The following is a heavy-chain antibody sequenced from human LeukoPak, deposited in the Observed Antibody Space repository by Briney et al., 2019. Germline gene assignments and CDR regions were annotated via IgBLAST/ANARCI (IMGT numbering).Heavy chain of an antibody. CDR2: IYWDDDN. V-gene: IGHV2-5*02. J-gene: IGHJ5*02. CDR3: AHRGYYYDSSGYYSNWFDP. D-gene: IGHD3-22*01. Sequence: SCPTLVNPTQTLTMTCTFSGFLLSTSGVGVGWIRQPPGDALELLALIYWDDDNRYSPSLNSILTFTERTSKNQVMLTMTNMAPVDTATYYCAHRGYYYDSSGYYSNWFDPWGQGTLVTVSS. CDR1: GFLLSTSGVG.